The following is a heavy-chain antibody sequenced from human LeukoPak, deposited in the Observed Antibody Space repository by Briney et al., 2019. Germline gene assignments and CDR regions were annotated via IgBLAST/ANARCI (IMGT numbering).Heavy chain of an antibody. Sequence: PGGSLRLSCAASGFTFSSCWMHWVRQAPGKGLVWVSRINNDGSNTNYADSVKGRFTISRDNAKNTLYLQMNSLRAEDTAVYYCGRLAMIRGVIVDYWGQGTLVTVSS. V-gene: IGHV3-74*01. CDR1: GFTFSSCW. CDR2: INNDGSNT. J-gene: IGHJ4*02. D-gene: IGHD3-10*01. CDR3: GRLAMIRGVIVDY.